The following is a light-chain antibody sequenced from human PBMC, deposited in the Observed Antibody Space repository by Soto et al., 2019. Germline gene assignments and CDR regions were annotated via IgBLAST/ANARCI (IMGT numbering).Light chain of an antibody. CDR2: LGS. CDR3: IPAIHTPST. V-gene: IGKV2-28*01. CDR1: QSLLHSNGYNY. Sequence: DIVMTQSPLSLPVTPGEPASISCRSSQSLLHSNGYNYLDWYLQKPGQSPQLLIYLGSNRASGVPERFSGSGLGTDFTIKNRRVEGWDVLVYSPIPAIHTPSTFGQGTKVDIK. J-gene: IGKJ2*01.